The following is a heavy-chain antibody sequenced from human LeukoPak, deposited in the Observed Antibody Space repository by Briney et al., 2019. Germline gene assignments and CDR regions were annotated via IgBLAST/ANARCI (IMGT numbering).Heavy chain of an antibody. CDR2: IIPIFGTA. V-gene: IGHV1-69*05. CDR1: GGTFTSYA. CDR3: ASAPPDSSVYWGAY. D-gene: IGHD3-22*01. J-gene: IGHJ4*02. Sequence: SVTVSFTASGGTFTSYAVSWVRQAPGQGLEWMGGIIPIFGTANYAQKFQGRVTITTDESTSPAYMELSSLRSEDRAVYYCASAPPDSSVYWGAYWGQGTLVTVSS.